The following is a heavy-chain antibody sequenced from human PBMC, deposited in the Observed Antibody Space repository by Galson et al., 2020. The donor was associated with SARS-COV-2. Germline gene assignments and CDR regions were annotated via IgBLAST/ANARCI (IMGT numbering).Heavy chain of an antibody. CDR3: ARGDMGNDYFDY. J-gene: IGHJ4*02. CDR2: IYSEGSST. Sequence: GGSLRLSCAASGFTFSSYWMHWVRQAQGKGLVWVSRIYSEGSSTSYADSVKGRFTISGDNAKNTLYLQMNSLRAEDTAVYYCARGDMGNDYFDYWGQGTLVTVSS. V-gene: IGHV3-74*01. D-gene: IGHD7-27*01. CDR1: GFTFSSYW.